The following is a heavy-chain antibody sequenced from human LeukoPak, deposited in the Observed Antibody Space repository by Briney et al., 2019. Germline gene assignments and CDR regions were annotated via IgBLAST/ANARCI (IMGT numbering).Heavy chain of an antibody. V-gene: IGHV3-7*01. CDR3: ARCRGDYYDSSGFDY. D-gene: IGHD3-22*01. CDR2: IKQDGSEK. Sequence: GRPLRLSCEASGFTFSSSWMSWVRQAPGKGLERLANIKQDGSEKKYLESVKGRFTISRDNAKNSTYLKMNSLRAEYTAVYYCARCRGDYYDSSGFDYWGQGTLVTVSS. J-gene: IGHJ4*02. CDR1: GFTFSSSW.